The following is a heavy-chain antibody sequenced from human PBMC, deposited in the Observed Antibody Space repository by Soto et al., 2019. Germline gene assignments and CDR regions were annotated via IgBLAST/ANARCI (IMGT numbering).Heavy chain of an antibody. D-gene: IGHD6-19*01. CDR2: MNANSGNT. CDR1: GYTFTSYD. J-gene: IGHJ4*02. Sequence: GASVKVSCKASGYTFTSYDINWVRQATGQGLEWMGWMNANSGNTDYAQKLQGRVTMTTNTSTSTAYMELSSLRSDDTAVYYCASGVAGTYDYWGQGTLVTVSS. CDR3: ASGVAGTYDY. V-gene: IGHV1-8*01.